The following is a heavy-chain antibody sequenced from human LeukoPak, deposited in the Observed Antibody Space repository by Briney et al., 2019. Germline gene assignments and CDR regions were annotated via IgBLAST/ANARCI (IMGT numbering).Heavy chain of an antibody. J-gene: IGHJ4*02. CDR2: IKSKTDGGTT. D-gene: IGHD1-1*01. V-gene: IGHV3-15*01. CDR3: TTVTIKVY. CDR1: GFTFRNAW. Sequence: PGGSLRLSCAASGFTFRNAWMSWVRQAPGKGLEWVGLIKSKTDGGTTDYAAPVKGRFTISRDDSKNTLYLQMNSLKTEDTAVYYCTTVTIKVYWGQGTLDTVSS.